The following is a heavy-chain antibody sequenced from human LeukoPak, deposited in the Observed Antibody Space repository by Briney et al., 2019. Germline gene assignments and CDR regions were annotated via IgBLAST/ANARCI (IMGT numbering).Heavy chain of an antibody. CDR1: GYTFTSYG. D-gene: IGHD2-8*02. J-gene: IGHJ3*02. V-gene: IGHV1-18*04. CDR3: AGRRLVAFDI. CDR2: ISAYNGNA. Sequence: GASVKVSSKASGYTFTSYGISWVRQAPGQGLEWMGWISAYNGNANYAQKLQGRVTMTTDTSTSTAYMELRSLRSDDTAVYYCAGRRLVAFDIWGQGTMVTVSS.